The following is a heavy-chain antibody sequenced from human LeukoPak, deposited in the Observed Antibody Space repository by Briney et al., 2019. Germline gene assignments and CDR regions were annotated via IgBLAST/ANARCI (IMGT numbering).Heavy chain of an antibody. CDR3: ARRPLSAVIQNYFEY. V-gene: IGHV5-51*01. CDR2: IFPGDSDT. J-gene: IGHJ4*02. CDR1: GYSFTSSW. D-gene: IGHD2-21*01. Sequence: PGESLKISCEGSGYSFTSSWIGWVRPMPGKGLEWMGIIFPGDSDTRYSPSFQGQVTISADKSINTAYLQWSSLKASDTAMYYCARRPLSAVIQNYFEYWGQGTLVTVSS.